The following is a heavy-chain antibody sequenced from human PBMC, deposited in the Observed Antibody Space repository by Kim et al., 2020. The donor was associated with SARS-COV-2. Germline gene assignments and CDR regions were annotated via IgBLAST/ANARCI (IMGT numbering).Heavy chain of an antibody. J-gene: IGHJ6*02. CDR1: GYTFTSYY. CDR3: ARNILQQLGAVRLVGYYYYYGMDV. CDR2: INPSGGST. Sequence: ASVKVSCKASGYTFTSYYMHWVRQAPGQGLEWMGIINPSGGSTSYAQKFQGRVTMTRDTSTSTVYMELSSLRSEDTAVYYCARNILQQLGAVRLVGYYYYYGMDVWGQGTTVTVSS. V-gene: IGHV1-46*01. D-gene: IGHD6-13*01.